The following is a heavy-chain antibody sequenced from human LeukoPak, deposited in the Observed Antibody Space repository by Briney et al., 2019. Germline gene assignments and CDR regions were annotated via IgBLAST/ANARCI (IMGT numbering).Heavy chain of an antibody. CDR3: ARGVEYSSSSAGSYFDH. CDR1: GFTFNSYT. V-gene: IGHV3-30*04. J-gene: IGHJ4*02. Sequence: GGSLRLSCAAAGFTFNSYTMYWVHQAPGKGLEWVAVISNDGSSKYYADSVKGRFTISRDNSKFTLYLQMNSLRAEDTAVYYCARGVEYSSSSAGSYFDHWGQGTLVTVSS. D-gene: IGHD6-6*01. CDR2: ISNDGSSK.